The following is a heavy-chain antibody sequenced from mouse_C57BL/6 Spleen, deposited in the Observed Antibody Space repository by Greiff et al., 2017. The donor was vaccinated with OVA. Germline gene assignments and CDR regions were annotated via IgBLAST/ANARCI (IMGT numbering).Heavy chain of an antibody. V-gene: IGHV5-4*01. CDR2: ISDGGSYT. J-gene: IGHJ3*01. CDR1: GFTFSSYA. Sequence: EVKLMESGGGLVKPGGSLKLSCAASGFTFSSYAMSWVRQTPEKRLEWVATISDGGSYTYYPDNVKGRFTISRDNAKNNLYLQMSHLKSEDTAMYYCARDQGLSAWFAYWGQGTLVTVSA. D-gene: IGHD2-4*01. CDR3: ARDQGLSAWFAY.